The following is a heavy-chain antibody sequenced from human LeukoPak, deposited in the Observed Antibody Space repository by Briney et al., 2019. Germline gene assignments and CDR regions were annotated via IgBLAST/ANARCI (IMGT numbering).Heavy chain of an antibody. J-gene: IGHJ4*02. CDR2: ISWNSGSI. D-gene: IGHD2-8*01. CDR1: GFTFDDYA. CDR3: AKAGPYCTNGVCYEYSFDY. Sequence: GGSLRLSCAASGFTFDDYAMHWVRQAPGKGLEWVSGISWNSGSIGYADSVKGRFTISRDNAKNSLYLQMNSLRAEDTALYYCAKAGPYCTNGVCYEYSFDYWGQGTLVTVSS. V-gene: IGHV3-9*01.